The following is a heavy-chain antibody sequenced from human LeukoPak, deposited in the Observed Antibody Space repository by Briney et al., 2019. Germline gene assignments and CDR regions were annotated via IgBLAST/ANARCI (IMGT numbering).Heavy chain of an antibody. Sequence: GGSLRLSCVASGFDIRHYYMSWVRQAPGKGLEWVADIRNDGSNIYNVDSVRGRFTISRDNAKNSLFLQMNCLKDEDTAVYYCARDGSGRDFSLDYWGQGTLVTVSS. CDR3: ARDGSGRDFSLDY. V-gene: IGHV3-7*04. D-gene: IGHD3-10*01. J-gene: IGHJ4*02. CDR2: IRNDGSNI. CDR1: GFDIRHYY.